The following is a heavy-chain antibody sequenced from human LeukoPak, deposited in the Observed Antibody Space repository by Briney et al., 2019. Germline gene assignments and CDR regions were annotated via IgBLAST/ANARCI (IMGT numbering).Heavy chain of an antibody. J-gene: IGHJ2*01. D-gene: IGHD1-26*01. CDR2: IYSGGST. CDR3: ARGGRWDYYFDL. CDR1: DLTVSGNY. V-gene: IGHV3-53*01. Sequence: PGGSLRLSCAASDLTVSGNYMTWVRQAPGKGLECVSVIYSGGSTLYADSVKGRFSISRDNYRNTLNLQMNSLRVEDTGVYYCARGGRWDYYFDLWGRGTLVTVSS.